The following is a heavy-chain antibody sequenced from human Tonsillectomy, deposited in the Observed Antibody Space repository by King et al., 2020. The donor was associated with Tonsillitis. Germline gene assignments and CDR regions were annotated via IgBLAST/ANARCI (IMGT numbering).Heavy chain of an antibody. CDR1: GYSFNNYW. D-gene: IGHD3-10*01. J-gene: IGHJ6*03. CDR3: ARQLVVRGAKWFYYMDV. V-gene: IGHV5-51*01. Sequence: QLVQSGAEAKKPGESLKISCTGSGYSFNNYWVAWVRQKPGKGLEWMGFIYPGNSETTYSPSFEGQVTISADKSISTAYLQWSSLKASDTAMYYSARQLVVRGAKWFYYMDVWGKGTTVTVSS. CDR2: IYPGNSET.